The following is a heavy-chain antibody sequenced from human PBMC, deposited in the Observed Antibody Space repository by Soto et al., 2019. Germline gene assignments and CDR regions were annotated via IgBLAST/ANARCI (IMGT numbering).Heavy chain of an antibody. Sequence: PSETLSLTCTASGGSISSSSYYWGWIRQPPGKGLEWIGSIYSIGNTYYNPSLKSGVTISADTSKNQFSLNLISVTAADTAVYYCRRSSRYSTDVWGQGITVTVSS. CDR3: RRSSRYSTDV. CDR2: IYSIGNT. J-gene: IGHJ6*02. CDR1: GGSISSSSYY. D-gene: IGHD6-19*01. V-gene: IGHV4-39*01.